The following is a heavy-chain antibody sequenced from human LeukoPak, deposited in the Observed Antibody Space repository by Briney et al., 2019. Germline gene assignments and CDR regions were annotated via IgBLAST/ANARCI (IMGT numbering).Heavy chain of an antibody. D-gene: IGHD6-19*01. Sequence: SETLSLTCAVSGGSISGRYWSWIRQPPGKGLEWIANWRYDGSPNYTPSLESRATISIDTSKNQFSLRLTSVTAADTAVYYCVVTQKWLAFDYWGQGILVTVSS. CDR2: WRYDGSP. V-gene: IGHV4-59*08. J-gene: IGHJ4*02. CDR1: GGSISGRY. CDR3: VVTQKWLAFDY.